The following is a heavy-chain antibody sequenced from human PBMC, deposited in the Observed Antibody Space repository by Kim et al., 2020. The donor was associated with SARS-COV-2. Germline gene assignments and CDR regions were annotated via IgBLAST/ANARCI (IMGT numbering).Heavy chain of an antibody. J-gene: IGHJ4*02. D-gene: IGHD2-2*01. Sequence: GGSLRLSCAASGFTFSSYAMTWVRQAPGKGLEWVSGTTASGGGTYYADSVKGRFTMSRDNSKNSLYLQMNSLRADDTAVYFCAKHEYQGTINWGDVLDCWGQGTLVTVSA. CDR2: TTASGGGT. CDR3: AKHEYQGTINWGDVLDC. V-gene: IGHV3-23*01. CDR1: GFTFSSYA.